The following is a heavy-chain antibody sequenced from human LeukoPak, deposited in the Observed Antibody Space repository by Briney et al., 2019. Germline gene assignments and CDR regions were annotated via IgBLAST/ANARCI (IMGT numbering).Heavy chain of an antibody. CDR1: GYTFSDYY. D-gene: IGHD2-15*01. J-gene: IGHJ6*03. Sequence: GASVKLSCKASGYTFSDYYMHWVRQAPGQGLEWMGWINPKNGGTNYAQKFQGRVTMTRDTSISTAYMDLSRLRSDDTAVYYCARIGDIVVVVAATPSHMDVWGKGTTVTVSS. CDR3: ARIGDIVVVVAATPSHMDV. V-gene: IGHV1-2*02. CDR2: INPKNGGT.